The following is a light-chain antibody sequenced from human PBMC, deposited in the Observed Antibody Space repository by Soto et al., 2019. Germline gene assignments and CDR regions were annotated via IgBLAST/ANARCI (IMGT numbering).Light chain of an antibody. Sequence: ESVMTQSPATLSVSPGERATLSCRASQSVSTNLAWYQQRPGQAPRPLIFGASTRATGVPARFSGSGSGTEFTLTISSLQSEDFAVYYCQQCHDWPRTFGQGTKVDIK. CDR1: QSVSTN. J-gene: IGKJ1*01. V-gene: IGKV3-15*01. CDR3: QQCHDWPRT. CDR2: GAS.